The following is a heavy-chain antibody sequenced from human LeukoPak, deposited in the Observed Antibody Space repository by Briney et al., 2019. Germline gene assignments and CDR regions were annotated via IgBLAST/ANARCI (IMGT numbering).Heavy chain of an antibody. CDR3: ARDYSAYYDSSGYYYN. Sequence: GGSLRLSCAASGFTFSSYAMHWVRQAPGKGLEWVAVISYDGSNKYYADSVKGRFTISRDNSKNTLYLQVNSLRAEDTAVYYCARDYSAYYDSSGYYYNWGQGTLVTVSS. J-gene: IGHJ4*02. V-gene: IGHV3-30-3*01. CDR2: ISYDGSNK. D-gene: IGHD3-22*01. CDR1: GFTFSSYA.